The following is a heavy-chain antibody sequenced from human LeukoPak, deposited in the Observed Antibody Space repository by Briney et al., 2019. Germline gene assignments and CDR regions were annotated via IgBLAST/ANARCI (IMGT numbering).Heavy chain of an antibody. Sequence: SETLSLTCTVSGGSISSSSYYWGWSRQPPGKGLEWIVSIYYSGSTYYNPSRKSRVTISVNTNKNQFSLKLRSVTAADTAVYYCAAGITMIVVVDNAFDIWGQGTMVTVSS. V-gene: IGHV4-39*07. CDR1: GGSISSSSYY. J-gene: IGHJ3*02. CDR2: IYYSGST. D-gene: IGHD3-22*01. CDR3: AAGITMIVVVDNAFDI.